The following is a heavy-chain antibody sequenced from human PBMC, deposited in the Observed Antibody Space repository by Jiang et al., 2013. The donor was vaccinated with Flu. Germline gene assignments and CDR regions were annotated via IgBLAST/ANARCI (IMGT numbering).Heavy chain of an antibody. Sequence: KPTQTLTLTCTFSGFSLSTSGVGVGWIRQPPGKALEWLALIYWDDDKRYSPSLQSRLTITKDTSKNQVVLTMTNMDPVDTATYYCAHRLREKDTAIISYYFDYWGQGTLVTVSS. CDR1: GFSLSTSGVG. D-gene: IGHD5-18*01. CDR2: IYWDDDK. J-gene: IGHJ4*02. V-gene: IGHV2-5*02. CDR3: AHRLREKDTAIISYYFDY.